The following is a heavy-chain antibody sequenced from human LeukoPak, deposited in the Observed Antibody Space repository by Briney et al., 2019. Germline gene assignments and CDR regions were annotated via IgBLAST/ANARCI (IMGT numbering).Heavy chain of an antibody. V-gene: IGHV3-48*03. CDR1: GFTFSSYE. CDR2: ICSIGSTI. D-gene: IGHD3-10*02. CDR3: AELGITMIGGV. J-gene: IGHJ6*04. Sequence: GGSLRLSCAASGFTFSSYEMNRVRQALGKRLWWGSYICSIGSTIYYADSVKGRFTIYRDNANNSLYLKMNSLRAEDTAVYYCAELGITMIGGVWGKGTTVTISS.